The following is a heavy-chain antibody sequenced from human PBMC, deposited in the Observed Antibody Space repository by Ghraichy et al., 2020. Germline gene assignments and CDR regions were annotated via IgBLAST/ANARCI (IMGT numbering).Heavy chain of an antibody. J-gene: IGHJ4*02. D-gene: IGHD6-13*01. CDR1: GGSFSGYY. Sequence: SETLSLTCAVYGGSFSGYYWSWIRQPPGKGLEWIGEINHSGSTNYNPSLKSRVTISVDTSKNQFSLKLSSVTAADTAVYYCARGLFGSSWYSPLDYWGQGTLVTVSS. CDR3: ARGLFGSSWYSPLDY. CDR2: INHSGST. V-gene: IGHV4-34*01.